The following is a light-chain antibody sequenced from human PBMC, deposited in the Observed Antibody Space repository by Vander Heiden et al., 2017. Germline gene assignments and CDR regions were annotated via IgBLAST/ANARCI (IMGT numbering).Light chain of an antibody. J-gene: IGKJ4*01. Sequence: DIQMTQSPSSVSASVGDTVIIACRASQTVSSRVAWYQLRPGEAPKFLIYGTSILERGVPSRFSGSGSGTHFSLTINNLQPEDFAIYYCQQAYSFPPTFGGGTKVEIK. CDR1: QTVSSR. V-gene: IGKV1D-12*01. CDR3: QQAYSFPPT. CDR2: GTS.